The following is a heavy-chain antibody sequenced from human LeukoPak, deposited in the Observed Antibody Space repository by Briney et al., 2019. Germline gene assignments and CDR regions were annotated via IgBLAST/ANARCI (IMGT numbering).Heavy chain of an antibody. D-gene: IGHD3-16*01. Sequence: GGSLRLSCAASGFTFSSYAMSWVRQAPGKGLEWVSAISGGGGGTYYADSVKGRFTISRDNSKNTLYLQMNSLRAEDMAVYYCAKGRYYFDYWGQGTLVTVSS. CDR1: GFTFSSYA. J-gene: IGHJ4*02. CDR3: AKGRYYFDY. V-gene: IGHV3-23*01. CDR2: ISGGGGGT.